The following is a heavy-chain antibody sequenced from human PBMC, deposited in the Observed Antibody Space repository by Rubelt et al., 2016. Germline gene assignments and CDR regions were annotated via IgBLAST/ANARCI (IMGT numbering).Heavy chain of an antibody. CDR1: GYTFTDYQ. Sequence: QVQLLQSGAEVKKPGASVEVSCKASGYTFTDYQVHWLRQAPGQGLEWIGWINPNSGGTNYAQRFQGRVTMTRDTSISTAYMELSRRRSDDTAVFYCAREDGDYWGQGTLVTVSS. D-gene: IGHD5-24*01. V-gene: IGHV1-2*02. CDR3: AREDGDY. J-gene: IGHJ4*02. CDR2: INPNSGGT.